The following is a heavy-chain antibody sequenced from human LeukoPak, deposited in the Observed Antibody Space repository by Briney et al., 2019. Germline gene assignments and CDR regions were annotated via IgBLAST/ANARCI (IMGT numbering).Heavy chain of an antibody. V-gene: IGHV4-59*01. CDR1: GGSISSYY. CDR3: ARGQYCSGGSCYGSSWFDP. D-gene: IGHD2-15*01. CDR2: IYYSGST. J-gene: IGHJ5*02. Sequence: SETLSLTCTVSGGSISSYYWSWIRQPPGKGLEWIGYIYYSGSTNYNPSLKSRVTISVDTSKNQFSLKLSSVTAADTAVYYCARGQYCSGGSCYGSSWFDPWGQGTLVTVSS.